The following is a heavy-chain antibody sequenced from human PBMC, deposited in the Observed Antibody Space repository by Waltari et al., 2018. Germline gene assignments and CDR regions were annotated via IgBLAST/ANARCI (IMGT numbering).Heavy chain of an antibody. CDR1: GGTFSSYA. CDR3: ARLPKRGYTNLRSAFDI. J-gene: IGHJ3*02. Sequence: QVQLVQSGAEVKKPGSSVKVSGKASGGTFSSYAISWVRQAPGQGVEWLGGIIPIFGTANYAQKFQGRVTITADESTSTAYMELSSLRSEDTAVYYCARLPKRGYTNLRSAFDIWGQGTMVTVSS. V-gene: IGHV1-69*13. CDR2: IIPIFGTA. D-gene: IGHD5-18*01.